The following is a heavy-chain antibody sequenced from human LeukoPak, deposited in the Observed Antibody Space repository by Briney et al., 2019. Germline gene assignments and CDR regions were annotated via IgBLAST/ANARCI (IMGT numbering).Heavy chain of an antibody. J-gene: IGHJ4*02. CDR2: INHSGST. Sequence: SGTLSLTCAVSGGSISSSNWWSWIRQPPGKGLEWIGEINHSGSTNYNPSLKSRVTISVDTSKNQFSLKLSSVTAADTAVYYCARGRQYPDYWGQGTLVTVSS. V-gene: IGHV4-4*02. CDR1: GGSISSSNW. CDR3: ARGRQYPDY. D-gene: IGHD2-2*01.